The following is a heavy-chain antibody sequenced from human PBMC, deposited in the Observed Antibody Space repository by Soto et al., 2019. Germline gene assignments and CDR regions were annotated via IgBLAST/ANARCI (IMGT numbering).Heavy chain of an antibody. CDR1: GGSISSYY. CDR2: IYYSGST. CDR3: ARARPAANYYYYMDV. D-gene: IGHD2-2*01. V-gene: IGHV4-59*01. J-gene: IGHJ6*03. Sequence: PSETLSLTCTVSGGSISSYYWSWIRQPPGKGLEWIGYIYYSGSTNYNPSLKSRVTISVDTSKNQFSLKLSSVTAADTAVYYCARARPAANYYYYMDVWGKGTTVTVSS.